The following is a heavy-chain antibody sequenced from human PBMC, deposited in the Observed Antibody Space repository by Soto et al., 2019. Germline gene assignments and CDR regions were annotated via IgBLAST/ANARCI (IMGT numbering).Heavy chain of an antibody. CDR3: ATVPRRYYYDSSGDTENWFDP. D-gene: IGHD3-22*01. Sequence: ASVKVSCKVSGYTHTELSMHWVRQAPGKGLEWMGGFDPEDGETIYAQKFQGRVTMTEDTSTDTAYMELSSLRSEDTAVYYCATVPRRYYYDSSGDTENWFDPWGQGTLVTVSS. CDR1: GYTHTELS. CDR2: FDPEDGET. V-gene: IGHV1-24*01. J-gene: IGHJ5*02.